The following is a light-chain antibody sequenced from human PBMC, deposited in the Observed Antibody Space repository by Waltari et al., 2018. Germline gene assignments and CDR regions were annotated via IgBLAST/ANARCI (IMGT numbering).Light chain of an antibody. V-gene: IGLV7-46*01. Sequence: QAVVTQEPSLTVSPGGTVTPTCASSTGAVTSGHYPYWFQQKPGHAPRTLIYDTSNKHSWTPARFSGSLLGGKAALTLSGAQPEDEAEYYCLLSYSGARVFGGGTKLTVL. CDR3: LLSYSGARV. J-gene: IGLJ3*02. CDR2: DTS. CDR1: TGAVTSGHY.